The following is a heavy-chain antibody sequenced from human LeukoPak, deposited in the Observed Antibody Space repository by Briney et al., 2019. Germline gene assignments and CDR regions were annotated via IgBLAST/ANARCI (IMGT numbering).Heavy chain of an antibody. D-gene: IGHD6-6*01. J-gene: IGHJ4*02. V-gene: IGHV4-39*07. CDR2: IYYSGST. Sequence: SETLSLTCNVSGVSISSSSYYWGWIRQPPGKGLEWIGSIYYSGSTYYNPSLKSRVTISVDTSKNQFSLKLSSVTAADTAVYYCARVPRASSSTKYYFDYWGQGTLVTVSS. CDR1: GVSISSSSYY. CDR3: ARVPRASSSTKYYFDY.